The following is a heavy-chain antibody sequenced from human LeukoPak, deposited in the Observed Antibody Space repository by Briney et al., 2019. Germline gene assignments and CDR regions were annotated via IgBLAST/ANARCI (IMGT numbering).Heavy chain of an antibody. CDR3: ARGGYYYDSSGYSHLPDY. CDR2: IIPIVGTT. CDR1: RGTFSSYA. D-gene: IGHD3-22*01. J-gene: IGHJ4*02. Sequence: SVKVSCKASRGTFSSYAFSWVRQAPGQGLEWLGGIIPIVGTTNYAQMFQGRVTITADESTSTAYMELSSLRSEDTAVYYCARGGYYYDSSGYSHLPDYWGQGTLVTVSA. V-gene: IGHV1-69*13.